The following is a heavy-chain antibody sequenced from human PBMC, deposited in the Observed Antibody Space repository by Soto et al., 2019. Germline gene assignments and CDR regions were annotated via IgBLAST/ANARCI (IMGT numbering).Heavy chain of an antibody. V-gene: IGHV3-74*01. J-gene: IGHJ4*02. Sequence: EVQLVQSGGGSVQPGGSLRLSCAASGFTFTNYWLHWVRQVPGKGLVWVSRIDGVGAGTSYSDSVRGSFAISRDNPENMLYLQMNSLRAEDTAVYNCTTGFDYWGQANVVNVSS. CDR3: TTGFDY. CDR1: GFTFTNYW. CDR2: IDGVGAGT.